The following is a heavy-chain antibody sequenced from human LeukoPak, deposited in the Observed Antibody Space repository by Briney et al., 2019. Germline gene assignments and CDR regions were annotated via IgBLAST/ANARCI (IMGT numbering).Heavy chain of an antibody. CDR1: GYTFCEHY. CDR3: ARENEVITMIVVATFDS. D-gene: IGHD3-22*01. V-gene: IGHV1-2*06. Sequence: GASVKVSCKASGYTFCEHYRHWVRQAPGQGLEWMGRINPNSGGTKYAQKFQGRVTMTSDTSASTVYMELSSLRSDDTAVYYCARENEVITMIVVATFDSWGQGTLVTVSS. J-gene: IGHJ4*02. CDR2: INPNSGGT.